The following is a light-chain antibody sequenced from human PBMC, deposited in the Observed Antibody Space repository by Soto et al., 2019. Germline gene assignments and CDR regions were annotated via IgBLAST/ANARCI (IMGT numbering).Light chain of an antibody. CDR2: DAS. CDR1: QSVGGF. Sequence: EIVLTQSPATLSLSPGERATLSCRASQSVGGFLDWYQQRSGQTPRLLIYDASKRAPGIPARFSGSGSGTVFTLTISSLDSEDFAVYYCNHRSNWLGTFGPGTKVDIK. V-gene: IGKV3-11*01. CDR3: NHRSNWLGT. J-gene: IGKJ3*01.